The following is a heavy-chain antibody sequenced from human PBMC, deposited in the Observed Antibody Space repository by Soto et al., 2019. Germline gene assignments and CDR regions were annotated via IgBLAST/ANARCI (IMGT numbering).Heavy chain of an antibody. D-gene: IGHD3-10*01. CDR1: GYSFTSYW. CDR2: IYPGDSDT. V-gene: IGHV5-51*01. CDR3: VGGGVRGVITRTRDYYGMDV. J-gene: IGHJ6*02. Sequence: GESLKISCKGSGYSFTSYWIGWVRQMPGKGLEWMGIIYPGDSDTRYSPSFQGQVTISADKSISTAYLQWSSLKASDTAMYYFVGGGVRGVITRTRDYYGMDVWGQGTTVTVSS.